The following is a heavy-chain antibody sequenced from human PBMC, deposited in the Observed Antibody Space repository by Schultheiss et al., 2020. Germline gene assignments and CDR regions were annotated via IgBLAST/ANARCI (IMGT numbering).Heavy chain of an antibody. D-gene: IGHD3-22*01. Sequence: SETLSLTCTVSGYSISSSYYWSWIRQPAGKGLEWIGRIYTSGSTNYNPSLKSRVTISVDTSKNQFSLKLSSVTAADTAVYYCARSRAPRTYYYDSSGSPLGYWGQGTLVTVSS. J-gene: IGHJ4*02. CDR1: GYSISSSYY. CDR2: IYTSGST. CDR3: ARSRAPRTYYYDSSGSPLGY. V-gene: IGHV4-4*07.